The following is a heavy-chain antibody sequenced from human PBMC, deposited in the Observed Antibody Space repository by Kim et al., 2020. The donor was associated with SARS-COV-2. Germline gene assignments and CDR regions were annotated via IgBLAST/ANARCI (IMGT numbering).Heavy chain of an antibody. CDR2: KWYN. Sequence: KWYNDYAESVQSRITLNPDTSKNQFSLQLSSVTPEDTAVYYCTRNIYSDVWGQGTLVTVSS. J-gene: IGHJ4*02. V-gene: IGHV6-1*01. CDR3: TRNIYSDV. D-gene: IGHD5-12*01.